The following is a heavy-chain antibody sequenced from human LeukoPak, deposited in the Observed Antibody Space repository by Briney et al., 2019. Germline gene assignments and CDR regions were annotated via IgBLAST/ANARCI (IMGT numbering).Heavy chain of an antibody. D-gene: IGHD3-10*01. J-gene: IGHJ4*02. V-gene: IGHV3-7*01. CDR1: GFIFGSRW. CDR3: ASLLGDKTIFDY. Sequence: GGSLRLSCAASGFIFGSRWMSWVRQAPGKGLEWVASIKRDGSGEYYLDSVKGRFTISRDNAKNSLYLQMNSLRAEDTAVHYCASLLGDKTIFDYWGQGTLVTVSS. CDR2: IKRDGSGE.